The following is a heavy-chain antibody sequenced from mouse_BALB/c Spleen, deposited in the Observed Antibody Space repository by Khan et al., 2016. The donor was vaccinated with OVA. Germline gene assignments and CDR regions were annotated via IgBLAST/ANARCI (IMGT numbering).Heavy chain of an antibody. Sequence: EVQLQESGPGLVKPSQSLSLTCTVTGYSITSDYAWNWIRPFPGNKLEWMGYISSTGSTSYTPSLNSRFSITRDTSKNPFFLQLKSVTTEDTATYYCARSIYYNYGYALDFWGRGTSVTVSS. CDR3: ARSIYYNYGYALDF. D-gene: IGHD2-12*01. CDR1: GYSITSDYA. CDR2: ISSTGST. V-gene: IGHV3-2*02. J-gene: IGHJ4*01.